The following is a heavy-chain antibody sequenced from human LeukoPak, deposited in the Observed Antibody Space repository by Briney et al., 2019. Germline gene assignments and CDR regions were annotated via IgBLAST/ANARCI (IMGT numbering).Heavy chain of an antibody. CDR1: GYTFTSYG. CDR2: ISAYNGNT. J-gene: IGHJ4*02. V-gene: IGHV1-18*01. CDR3: ARDWTATYYYGSSGYYPPSDY. D-gene: IGHD3-22*01. Sequence: ASVKVSCKASGYTFTSYGISWVRQATGQGLEWMGWISAYNGNTNYAQKLQGRVTMTTDTSTSTAYMELRSLRSDDTAVYYCARDWTATYYYGSSGYYPPSDYWGQGTLVTVSS.